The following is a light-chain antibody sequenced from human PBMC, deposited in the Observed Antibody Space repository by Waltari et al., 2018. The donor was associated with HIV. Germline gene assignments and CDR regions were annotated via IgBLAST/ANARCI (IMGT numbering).Light chain of an antibody. Sequence: EIVLTQSPGTLSLSPGDRATFSCRASQSVKSNYLAWYQQKPGQAPRLLIYGASSRATGIPNRFSGSGSGTDFTLTISSLEPEDSAVYYCQQYGSSPRTFGQGTNVEIK. V-gene: IGKV3-20*01. CDR1: QSVKSNY. CDR2: GAS. CDR3: QQYGSSPRT. J-gene: IGKJ1*01.